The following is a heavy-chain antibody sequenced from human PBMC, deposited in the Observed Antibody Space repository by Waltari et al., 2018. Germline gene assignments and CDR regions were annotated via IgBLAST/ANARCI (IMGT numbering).Heavy chain of an antibody. CDR2: IRPILGTA. CDR3: ARAPQLYCSSTSCYEFAFDI. Sequence: QVQLVQSGPEVKKPGSSVRTSCMASRATFSSNPLGCVGQTPGQWRGWRGGIRPILGTANYGQNVQGRVTITADKSTVTADMELSSLRSEDTAVYYCARAPQLYCSSTSCYEFAFDIWGQGTMVTVSS. CDR1: RATFSSNP. D-gene: IGHD2-2*01. V-gene: IGHV1-69*14. J-gene: IGHJ3*02.